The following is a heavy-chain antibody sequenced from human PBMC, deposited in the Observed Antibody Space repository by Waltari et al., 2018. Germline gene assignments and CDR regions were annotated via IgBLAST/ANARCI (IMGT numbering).Heavy chain of an antibody. CDR1: GFAFSSHW. D-gene: IGHD2-21*01. J-gene: IGHJ4*02. V-gene: IGHV3-74*01. CDR3: ARDDSLWPHYFDH. CDR2: IKSDGSGA. Sequence: EVQLVESGGGLIQPGGSLRLSCEASGFAFSSHWMHWVRHSPGEGLGWGARIKSDGSGAGYADSVKGRFIISRDNAKDTLYLQMNSLKVEDTAMYYCARDDSLWPHYFDHWGQGTLVTVSS.